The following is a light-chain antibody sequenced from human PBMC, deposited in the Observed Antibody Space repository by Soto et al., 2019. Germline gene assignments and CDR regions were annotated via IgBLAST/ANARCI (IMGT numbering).Light chain of an antibody. V-gene: IGLV2-23*02. CDR2: EVT. CDR1: RSDVGSYSS. J-gene: IGLJ3*02. CDR3: FSYAGDSTWV. Sequence: QSALTQPASVSGSPGESITISCTGTRSDVGSYSSIAWYQQHPGKAPRVMIFEVTKRPSGISNRFSGSKSGSTASLTISGLQAEDEADYFCFSYAGDSTWVFGGGTKLTVL.